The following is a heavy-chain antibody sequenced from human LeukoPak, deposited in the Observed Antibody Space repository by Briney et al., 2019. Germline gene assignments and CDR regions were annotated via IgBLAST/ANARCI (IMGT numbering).Heavy chain of an antibody. CDR2: IWYDGSNK. V-gene: IGHV3-33*01. Sequence: PGGSLRLSCAASGFTFSSYGMHWVRQAPGKGLEWVAVIWYDGSNKYYADSVKGRFTISRDNSKNTLYLQMNSLRAEDTAVYYCARETEYYYDSSGKDYWGQGTLVTVCS. D-gene: IGHD3-22*01. CDR3: ARETEYYYDSSGKDY. CDR1: GFTFSSYG. J-gene: IGHJ4*02.